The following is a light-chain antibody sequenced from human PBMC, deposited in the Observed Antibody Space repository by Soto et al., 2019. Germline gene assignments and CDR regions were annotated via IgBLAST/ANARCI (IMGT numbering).Light chain of an antibody. CDR2: EVS. V-gene: IGLV2-14*01. CDR3: SSYTSSSTLV. CDR1: SSDVGGYKY. J-gene: IGLJ3*02. Sequence: QSALTQPASVSGSPGQSITIYCTGTSSDVGGYKYTSWYQQEPGKAPKLMIYEVSNRPSGVSNRFSGSKSGNTASLTISGLQAEDEADYYCSSYTSSSTLVFGGGTKLTVL.